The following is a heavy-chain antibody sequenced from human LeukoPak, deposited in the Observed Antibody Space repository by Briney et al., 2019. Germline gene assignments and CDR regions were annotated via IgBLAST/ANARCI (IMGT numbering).Heavy chain of an antibody. CDR1: GFTFSTSG. Sequence: GGSLRLSCTSSGFTFSTSGMHWVRQAPGKGLEWVAFIYNDGSRIYIADSVKGRFTISRDNSRNTLYVHMSSLRVEDTAVYYCARDNGYNWAGHDYWGQGTLVTVSS. V-gene: IGHV3-33*08. CDR3: ARDNGYNWAGHDY. J-gene: IGHJ4*02. CDR2: IYNDGSRI. D-gene: IGHD5-24*01.